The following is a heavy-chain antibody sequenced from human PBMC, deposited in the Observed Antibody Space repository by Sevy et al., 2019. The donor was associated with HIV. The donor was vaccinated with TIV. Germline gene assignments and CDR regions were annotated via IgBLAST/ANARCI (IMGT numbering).Heavy chain of an antibody. Sequence: SETLSLTCAVSGGSINSFFWSWIRQSPGKGLEWIGYVYDSGNSEYNPSLRSRVTISVDTSKKQFSLKLSSVTAADTAVDYCARGGGIYYDSRGFHPQYYFDSWGQRTLVTVSS. CDR3: ARGGGIYYDSRGFHPQYYFDS. D-gene: IGHD3-22*01. CDR1: GGSINSFF. V-gene: IGHV4-59*01. J-gene: IGHJ4*02. CDR2: VYDSGNS.